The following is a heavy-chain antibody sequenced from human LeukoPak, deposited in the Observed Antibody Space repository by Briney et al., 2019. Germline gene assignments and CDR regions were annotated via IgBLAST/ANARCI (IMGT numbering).Heavy chain of an antibody. J-gene: IGHJ4*02. V-gene: IGHV1-69*04. CDR3: ARDHLEMATIDFDY. CDR1: GGTFSSYA. Sequence: GASVKVSCKASGGTFSSYAISWVRQARGQGLEWMGRIIPILGIANYAQKFQGRVTITADKSTSTAYMELSSLRSEDTAVYYCARDHLEMATIDFDYWGQGTLVTVSS. CDR2: IIPILGIA. D-gene: IGHD5-24*01.